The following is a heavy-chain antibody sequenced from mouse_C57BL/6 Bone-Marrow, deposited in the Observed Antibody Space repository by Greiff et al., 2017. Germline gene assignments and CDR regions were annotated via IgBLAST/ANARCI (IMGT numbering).Heavy chain of an antibody. CDR2: IYPGNGDT. Sequence: VQLLQSGPELVKPGASVKISCKASGYAFSSSWMNWVKQRPGQGLEWIGRIYPGNGDTNYNGKFKGKATLTADKSSSTAYMRLSSLTSEDSAVYFGARGAIYCDYWGQGTTLTVSS. J-gene: IGHJ2*01. V-gene: IGHV1-82*01. CDR1: GYAFSSSW. CDR3: ARGAIYCDY.